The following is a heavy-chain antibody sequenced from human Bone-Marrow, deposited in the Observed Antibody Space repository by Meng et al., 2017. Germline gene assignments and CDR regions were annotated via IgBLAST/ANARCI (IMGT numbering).Heavy chain of an antibody. CDR1: GFTFSDHY. CDR2: SRNKANSYTT. Sequence: GESLKISCAVSGFTFSDHYMEWVRQAPGKGLEWVGRSRNKANSYTTEYAASVKGRFTISRDDSKNSVYLQVNSLKSDDTAVYYCGRDGYYDGIWHASDIWGQGTMVTVSS. J-gene: IGHJ3*02. V-gene: IGHV3-72*01. D-gene: IGHD3-22*01. CDR3: GRDGYYDGIWHASDI.